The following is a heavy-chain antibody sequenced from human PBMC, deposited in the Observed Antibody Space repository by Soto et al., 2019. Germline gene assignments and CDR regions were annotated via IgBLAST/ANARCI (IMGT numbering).Heavy chain of an antibody. J-gene: IGHJ3*02. CDR3: AKPRKMDDFWSGPTPFDAFDI. Sequence: PGGSLRLSCAASGLSFSNYAMSWVRQAPGKGLEWVSGISGIRGSRTYYVDSVKGRFTISRDNSRNTLYLQMNSLRAEDTAVYYCAKPRKMDDFWSGPTPFDAFDIWGQGTMVTVSS. D-gene: IGHD3-3*01. CDR2: ISGIRGSRT. CDR1: GLSFSNYA. V-gene: IGHV3-23*01.